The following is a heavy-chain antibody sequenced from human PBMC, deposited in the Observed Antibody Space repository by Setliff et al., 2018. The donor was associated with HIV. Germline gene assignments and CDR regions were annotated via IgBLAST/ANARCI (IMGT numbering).Heavy chain of an antibody. CDR3: ARALRDGSTDAFDI. V-gene: IGHV4-34*12. D-gene: IGHD5-12*01. CDR2: IFYSGTT. CDR1: GGSFSGFY. Sequence: SETLSLTCAVYGGSFSGFYWSWIRQPPGKGLEWIGSIFYSGTTYYNPSLESRVTMSVDTSKNQFSLRLNSVTAADTALYYCARALRDGSTDAFDIWGQGTMVTVSS. J-gene: IGHJ3*02.